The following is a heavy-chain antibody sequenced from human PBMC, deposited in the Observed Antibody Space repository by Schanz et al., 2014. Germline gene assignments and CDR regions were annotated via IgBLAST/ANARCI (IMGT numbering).Heavy chain of an antibody. CDR1: GFTFSSYW. CDR2: INSDGSTT. CDR3: ARPLGPNYYYYGLDV. V-gene: IGHV3-74*01. J-gene: IGHJ6*02. Sequence: EVQLVESGGGFVQPGGSLRLSCAASGFTFSSYWMHWVRQAPGKGLVWVSRINSDGSTTIYADSVKGRFTISRDNAKNTLYLQMNSLRAEDTAVYYCARPLGPNYYYYGLDVWGLGTTVTVSS.